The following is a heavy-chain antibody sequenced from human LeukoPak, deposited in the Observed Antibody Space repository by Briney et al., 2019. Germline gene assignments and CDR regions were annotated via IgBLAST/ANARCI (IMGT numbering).Heavy chain of an antibody. J-gene: IGHJ4*02. CDR2: VYPTDSDT. CDR3: ARHRSDSSSSPIDY. V-gene: IGHV5-51*01. CDR1: GYSFTNYW. Sequence: GESLKISCKGSGYSFTNYWIGWVRQMPGKGPEWMAIVYPTDSDTRYCPSFQGQVTVSADKSISTVYLQWSSLKASDTAMYYCARHRSDSSSSPIDYWGQGTLVTVSS. D-gene: IGHD6-6*01.